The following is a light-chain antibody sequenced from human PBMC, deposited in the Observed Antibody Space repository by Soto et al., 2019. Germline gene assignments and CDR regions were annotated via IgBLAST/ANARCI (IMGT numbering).Light chain of an antibody. CDR2: EVS. V-gene: IGLV2-8*01. J-gene: IGLJ2*01. CDR1: TSDIGGYNY. CDR3: TSYTSSNTVV. Sequence: QSALTQPPSASGSPGQSVTISCSGTTSDIGGYNYVSWYQQHPGKAPKVVIYEVSKRPSGVPDRFSGSKSGNTASLAISGLQAEDEADYYCTSYTSSNTVVFGGGTKLTVL.